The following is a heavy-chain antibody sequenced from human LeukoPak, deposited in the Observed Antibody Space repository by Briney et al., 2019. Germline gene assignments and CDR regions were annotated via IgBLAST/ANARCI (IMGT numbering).Heavy chain of an antibody. J-gene: IGHJ4*02. D-gene: IGHD3-10*01. V-gene: IGHV3-15*01. CDR2: IKSKTDVGTT. Sequence: PGGSLRLSCAASGFTFSNAWMSWVRQAPGKGLEWVGRIKSKTDVGTTDYAAPVKGRFTISRDDSKNTLYLQMNSLKTEDTAVYYCTTDQRTELLWFGELSPRPVWGQGTLVTVSS. CDR3: TTDQRTELLWFGELSPRPV. CDR1: GFTFSNAW.